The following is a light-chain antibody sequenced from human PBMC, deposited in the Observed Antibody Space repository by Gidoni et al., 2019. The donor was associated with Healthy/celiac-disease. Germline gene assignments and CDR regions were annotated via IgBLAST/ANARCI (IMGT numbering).Light chain of an antibody. Sequence: DIQMTQSPSSLSASVGDRVTITCQASQDISNYLNWYQQKPGKAPKLLIDDASNLETGVPSRFSGSGSGTYFTFTISSLQPEDIATDYCQQYDNLPWTFGQGTKVEIK. J-gene: IGKJ1*01. V-gene: IGKV1-33*01. CDR1: QDISNY. CDR2: DAS. CDR3: QQYDNLPWT.